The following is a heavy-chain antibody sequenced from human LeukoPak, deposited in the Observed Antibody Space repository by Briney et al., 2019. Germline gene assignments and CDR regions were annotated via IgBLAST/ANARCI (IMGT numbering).Heavy chain of an antibody. CDR1: GFTVSSNS. CDR3: ARAAESTNYDILTGYYYYYYMDV. D-gene: IGHD3-9*01. V-gene: IGHV4-59*02. CDR2: IYYSGST. Sequence: PWGSLRLSCTASGFTVSSNSMSWIRQPPGKGLEWIGYIYYSGSTNYNPSLKSRVTISVDTSKNQFSLKLSSVTAADTAVYYCARAAESTNYDILTGYYYYYYMDVWGKGTTVTVSS. J-gene: IGHJ6*03.